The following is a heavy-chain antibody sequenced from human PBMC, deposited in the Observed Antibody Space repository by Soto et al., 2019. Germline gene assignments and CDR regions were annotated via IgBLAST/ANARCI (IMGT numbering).Heavy chain of an antibody. D-gene: IGHD3-3*01. CDR3: ARDKNYDFLYYYYGMDV. J-gene: IGHJ6*02. V-gene: IGHV3-74*01. CDR2: INSDGSST. CDR1: GFTFSSYW. Sequence: GSLRLSCAASGFTFSSYWMHWVRQAPGKGLVWVSRINSDGSSTSYADSVKGQFTISRANAKNTLYLQMNSLRAEDTAVYYCARDKNYDFLYYYYGMDVWGQGTTVTVSS.